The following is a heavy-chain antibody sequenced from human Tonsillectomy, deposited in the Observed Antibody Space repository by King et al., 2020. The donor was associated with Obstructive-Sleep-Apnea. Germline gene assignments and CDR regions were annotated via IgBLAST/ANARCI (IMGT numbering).Heavy chain of an antibody. Sequence: VQLVQSGGGLVQPGGSLRLSCAASGFTFTSYWMHWARQAPGKGLVWISRINSDKSSTSYADSVKGRFTISRDNAKNTLYLQMNSLRAEDTAVYYCARANWGFWYFDLWGRGTLVTVSS. D-gene: IGHD7-27*01. CDR2: INSDKSST. V-gene: IGHV3-74*02. J-gene: IGHJ2*01. CDR3: ARANWGFWYFDL. CDR1: GFTFTSYW.